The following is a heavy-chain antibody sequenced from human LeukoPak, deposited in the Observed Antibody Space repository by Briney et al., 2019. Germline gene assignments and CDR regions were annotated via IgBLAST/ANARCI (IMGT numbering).Heavy chain of an antibody. D-gene: IGHD2-2*01. CDR2: ISWNSGSI. Sequence: PGRSLRLSCAASGFTFDDYAMHWVRQAPGKGLEWVSGISWNSGSIGYADSVKGRFTISRDNAKNSLYLRMNSLRAEDTALYYCAKDKGIVVVPAAPLDYWGQGTLVTVSS. V-gene: IGHV3-9*01. CDR1: GFTFDDYA. J-gene: IGHJ4*02. CDR3: AKDKGIVVVPAAPLDY.